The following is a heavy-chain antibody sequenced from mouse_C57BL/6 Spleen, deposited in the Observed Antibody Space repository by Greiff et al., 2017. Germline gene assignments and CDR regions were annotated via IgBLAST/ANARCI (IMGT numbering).Heavy chain of an antibody. CDR1: GYTFTSYW. Sequence: VQLQQPGAELVKPGASVKLSCKASGYTFTSYWMHWVKQRPGQGLEWIGMIHPNSGSTNYNEKFKSKATLTVDKSSSTAYMQLSSLTSEDSAVYYCARRGYDGYYRLDYWGQGTTLTVSS. J-gene: IGHJ2*01. CDR3: ARRGYDGYYRLDY. V-gene: IGHV1-64*01. D-gene: IGHD2-3*01. CDR2: IHPNSGST.